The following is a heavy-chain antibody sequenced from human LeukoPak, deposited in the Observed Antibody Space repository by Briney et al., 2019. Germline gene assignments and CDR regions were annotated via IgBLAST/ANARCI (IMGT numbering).Heavy chain of an antibody. CDR1: GFTLDDYA. J-gene: IGHJ4*02. CDR2: ISWNSGSI. CDR3: ARRAVAGSNDF. D-gene: IGHD6-19*01. Sequence: GGSLRLSCAASGFTLDDYAMHWVRQAPGKGLEWVSGISWNSGSIGYADSVKGRFTISRDNAKDSLYLQVNSLIAEDTAVYYCARRAVAGSNDFWGQGTLVTVSS. V-gene: IGHV3-9*01.